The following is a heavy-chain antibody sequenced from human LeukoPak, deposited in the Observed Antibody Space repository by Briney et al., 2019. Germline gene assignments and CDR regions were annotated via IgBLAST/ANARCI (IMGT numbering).Heavy chain of an antibody. J-gene: IGHJ4*02. CDR2: IKQDGSEK. CDR3: ARSSAAAFY. Sequence: GGSLRLSCAVSGFTFSRHWMSWVRQAPGKGLEWVANIKQDGSEKYYVDSVKGRFTISRDNAKNSLYLQMNSLRAEDTAVYYCARSSAAAFYWGQGTLVTVSS. V-gene: IGHV3-7*01. D-gene: IGHD6-13*01. CDR1: GFTFSRHW.